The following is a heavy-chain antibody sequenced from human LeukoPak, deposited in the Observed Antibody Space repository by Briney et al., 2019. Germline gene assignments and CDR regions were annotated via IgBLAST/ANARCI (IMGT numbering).Heavy chain of an antibody. CDR1: GFTFSSYA. Sequence: GGSLRLSCAASGFTFSSYAMHWVRQAPGKGLEWVAVISYDGSNKYYADSVKGRFTISRDNSKNTLDLQMTGLRAEDTAVYYCARERGRGRDSPWFDYWGQGTPVTVSS. CDR2: ISYDGSNK. V-gene: IGHV3-30*14. D-gene: IGHD3-16*01. CDR3: ARERGRGRDSPWFDY. J-gene: IGHJ4*02.